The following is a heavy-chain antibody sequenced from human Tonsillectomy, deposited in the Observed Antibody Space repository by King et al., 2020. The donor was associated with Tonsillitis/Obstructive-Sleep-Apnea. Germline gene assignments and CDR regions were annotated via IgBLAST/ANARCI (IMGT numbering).Heavy chain of an antibody. D-gene: IGHD2-15*01. CDR2: ISSNGGST. J-gene: IGHJ4*02. V-gene: IGHV3-64*01. Sequence: VQLVESGGGLVQPGGSLRLSCAASGFTFSSYAMHWVRQAPGKGLEYVSAISSNGGSTYYANSVKGRFTISRDNSKNTLYLQMGSLRAEDMAVYYCARGMVGNFDYWGQGTVV. CDR1: GFTFSSYA. CDR3: ARGMVGNFDY.